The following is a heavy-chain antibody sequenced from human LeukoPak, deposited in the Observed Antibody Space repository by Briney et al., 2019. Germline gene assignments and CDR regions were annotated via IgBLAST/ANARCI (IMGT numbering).Heavy chain of an antibody. J-gene: IGHJ5*02. D-gene: IGHD5-18*01. V-gene: IGHV4-30-4*02. CDR3: ARDRGGYSYGYRFDP. CDR2: IYDSGST. CDR1: GASIRSGDYY. Sequence: SETLSLTCTVSGASIRSGDYYWSWIRQPPGKGLEWIGYIYDSGSTYYNPSLKSRITISVDTSKNQFSLKLSSVTAADTAVYYCARDRGGYSYGYRFDPWGQGTLVTVSS.